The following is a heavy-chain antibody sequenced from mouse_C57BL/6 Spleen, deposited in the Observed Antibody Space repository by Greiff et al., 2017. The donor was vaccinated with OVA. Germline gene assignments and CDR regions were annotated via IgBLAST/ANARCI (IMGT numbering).Heavy chain of an antibody. D-gene: IGHD2-3*01. CDR3: AREGGYYGDY. V-gene: IGHV3-6*01. CDR2: ISYDGSN. CDR1: GYSITSGYY. J-gene: IGHJ2*01. Sequence: DVQLQESGPGLVKPSQSLSLTCSVTGYSITSGYYWNWIRQFPGNKLEWMGYISYDGSNNYNPSLKNRISITRDTSKNQFFLKLNSVTTEDTATYYCAREGGYYGDYWGQGTTLTVSS.